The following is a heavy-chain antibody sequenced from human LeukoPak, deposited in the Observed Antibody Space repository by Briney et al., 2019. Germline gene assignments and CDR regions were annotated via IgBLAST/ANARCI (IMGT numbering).Heavy chain of an antibody. D-gene: IGHD3-22*01. CDR1: GYTFTSYG. V-gene: IGHV1-18*01. CDR3: ARSEEYYYDSSGSLFDY. J-gene: IGHJ4*02. CDR2: ISAYNGNT. Sequence: ASVKVSCKASGYTFTSYGIRWVRQAPGQGLEWMGWISAYNGNTNYAQKLQGRVTMTTDTSTSTAYMELRSLRSDDTAVYYCARSEEYYYDSSGSLFDYWGQGTLVTVSS.